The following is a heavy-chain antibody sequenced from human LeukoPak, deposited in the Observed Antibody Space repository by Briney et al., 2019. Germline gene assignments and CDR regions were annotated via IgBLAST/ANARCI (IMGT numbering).Heavy chain of an antibody. CDR1: GYSLASYH. D-gene: IGHD3-10*01. CDR2: MNTSGRYS. CDR3: ARDSGAVRGVVAGSGWFDT. Sequence: GASVKLSCKASGYSLASYHKHWVRQAPGQRPQWVGRMNTSGRYSHFAQEFHGRVTMTTDMSTGTVYMELTGLTSEDSAVYYCARDSGAVRGVVAGSGWFDTWGQGTVITVSS. J-gene: IGHJ5*02. V-gene: IGHV1-46*01.